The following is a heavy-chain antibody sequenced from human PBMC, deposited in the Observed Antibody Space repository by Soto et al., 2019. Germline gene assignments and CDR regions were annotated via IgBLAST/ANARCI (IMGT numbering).Heavy chain of an antibody. V-gene: IGHV6-1*01. J-gene: IGHJ6*02. CDR3: ARGDYYGSGSYSRYYYGMDV. CDR2: TYYRSKWYN. Sequence: SQTLSLTFAISVDSVSSNSAAWNWIRQSPSRGLEWLGRTYYRSKWYNDYAVSVKSRITINPDTSKNQFSLQLNSVTPEDTAVYYCARGDYYGSGSYSRYYYGMDVWGQGTTVTSP. D-gene: IGHD3-10*01. CDR1: VDSVSSNSAA.